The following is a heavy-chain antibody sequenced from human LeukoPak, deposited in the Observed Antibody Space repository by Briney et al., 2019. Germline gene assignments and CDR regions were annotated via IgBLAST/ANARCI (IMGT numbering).Heavy chain of an antibody. CDR1: GGSVSSGSYY. CDR2: IYYSGST. Sequence: SETLSLTCTVSGGSVSSGSYYWSWIRQPPEKGLEWIGYIYYSGSTNYNPSLKSRVTISVDTSKKQFSLRLTSVTAADTAVYYCARLRSGSTPPPPYYYYGLDVWGQGTTVTVSS. V-gene: IGHV4-61*01. D-gene: IGHD1-26*01. CDR3: ARLRSGSTPPPPYYYYGLDV. J-gene: IGHJ6*02.